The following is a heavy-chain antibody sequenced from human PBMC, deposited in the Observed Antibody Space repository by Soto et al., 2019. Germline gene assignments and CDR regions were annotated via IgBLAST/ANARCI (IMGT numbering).Heavy chain of an antibody. J-gene: IGHJ6*02. CDR1: GFTFGDYW. Sequence: EVQLVESGGGLVQPGGSLRLSCGVSGFTFGDYWMTWVRQAPGKGLEWVANMNQDGNERFYVDSVKGRFTISRDNAKNSLYLQMNSLRAVDTAVYYCASLRISYAVDVWGQGTTVTVSS. D-gene: IGHD3-10*01. CDR3: ASLRISYAVDV. V-gene: IGHV3-7*05. CDR2: MNQDGNER.